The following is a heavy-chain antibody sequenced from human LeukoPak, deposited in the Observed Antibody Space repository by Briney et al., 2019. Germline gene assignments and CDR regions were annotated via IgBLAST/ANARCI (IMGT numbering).Heavy chain of an antibody. Sequence: GGSLKLSCAASGFTFSASAVHWVRQASGKGLEWIGRIRSKANNYATAYAGSLKGRFTVSRDVSKNTAYLQMNSLKTEDSAVYFCARDSSSEGPLDYWGQGTLVAVSS. CDR2: IRSKANNYAT. J-gene: IGHJ4*02. D-gene: IGHD6-6*01. CDR1: GFTFSASA. CDR3: ARDSSSEGPLDY. V-gene: IGHV3-73*01.